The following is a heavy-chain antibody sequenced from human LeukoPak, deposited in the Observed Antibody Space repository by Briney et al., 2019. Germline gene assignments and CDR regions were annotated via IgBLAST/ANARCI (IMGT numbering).Heavy chain of an antibody. J-gene: IGHJ5*02. V-gene: IGHV3-33*08. D-gene: IGHD3-3*01. Sequence: GESLRLSCAASGFTFSSHNMNWVRQAPGKGLEWVAVIWYDGSNKYYADSVKGRFTISRDNSKNTLYLQMNSLGAEDTAVYYCARDPRPDYDFWSGYYSGSNWFDPWGQGTLVTVSS. CDR2: IWYDGSNK. CDR3: ARDPRPDYDFWSGYYSGSNWFDP. CDR1: GFTFSSHN.